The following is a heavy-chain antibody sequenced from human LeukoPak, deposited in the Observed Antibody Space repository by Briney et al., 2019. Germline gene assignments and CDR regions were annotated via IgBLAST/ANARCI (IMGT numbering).Heavy chain of an antibody. V-gene: IGHV3-21*04. D-gene: IGHD6-19*01. Sequence: PGGSLRLSCAASGFTFSSYSMNWVRQAPGKGLEWVSSISSSSSYIYYADSMKGRFTISRDNAKKSLYLQMNSLRAEDTALYYCAKGDVIAVAGTNIDYWGQGTLVTVSS. J-gene: IGHJ4*02. CDR1: GFTFSSYS. CDR3: AKGDVIAVAGTNIDY. CDR2: ISSSSSYI.